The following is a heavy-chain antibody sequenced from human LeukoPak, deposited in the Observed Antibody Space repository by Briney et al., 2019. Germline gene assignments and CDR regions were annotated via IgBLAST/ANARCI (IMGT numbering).Heavy chain of an antibody. V-gene: IGHV1-46*01. D-gene: IGHD6-13*01. J-gene: IGHJ4*02. CDR3: ARAREQLFFDY. CDR2: INPSGGST. CDR1: GYTFTSYD. Sequence: GASVKVSCKASGYTFTSYDINWVRQATGQGLEWMGIINPSGGSTSYAQKFQGRVTMTRDTSTSTVYMELSSLRSEDTAVYYCARAREQLFFDYWGQGTLVTVSS.